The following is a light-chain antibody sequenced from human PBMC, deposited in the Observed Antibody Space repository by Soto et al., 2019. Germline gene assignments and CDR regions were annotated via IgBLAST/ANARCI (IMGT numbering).Light chain of an antibody. Sequence: IRIPQSASSLSASTGDRVTITGRASQSISSYLAWYQQKPGKGHKLLIYDASNLRSGVPSRLSGSGSGTEFTLTITSLQADDFATYYCQQFYSYSPAWTFGQGTKVDIK. CDR1: QSISSY. V-gene: IGKV1-8*01. CDR2: DAS. CDR3: QQFYSYSPAWT. J-gene: IGKJ1*01.